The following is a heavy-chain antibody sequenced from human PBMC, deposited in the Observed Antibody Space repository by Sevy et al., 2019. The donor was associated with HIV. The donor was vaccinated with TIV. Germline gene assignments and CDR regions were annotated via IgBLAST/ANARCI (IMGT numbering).Heavy chain of an antibody. CDR2: ITGSGGST. V-gene: IGHV3-23*01. Sequence: GGSLRLSCAASRFTFSSYAMSWVRQAPGKGLEWVSAITGSGGSTYYSDSVKGRFTISRDNSKNTLYLQMNSLRAEDTAVYYCAKDRHGWAGAAFDIWGQGTMVTVSS. J-gene: IGHJ3*02. CDR3: AKDRHGWAGAAFDI. CDR1: RFTFSSYA. D-gene: IGHD3-16*01.